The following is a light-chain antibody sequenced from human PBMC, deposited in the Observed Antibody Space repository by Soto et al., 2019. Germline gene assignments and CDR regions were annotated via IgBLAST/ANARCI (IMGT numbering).Light chain of an antibody. Sequence: LPQEPWCRPMPPGERATLSCRASQSIRSNYLAWYQQKPGQAPRFLICGAFTRATGIPDRFSGSGSGTDFTLSISSLEFEDFAVYYCQYYNTSPWTFGLGTKVDI. J-gene: IGKJ1*01. CDR3: QYYNTSPWT. V-gene: IGKV3-20*01. CDR1: QSIRSNY. CDR2: GAF.